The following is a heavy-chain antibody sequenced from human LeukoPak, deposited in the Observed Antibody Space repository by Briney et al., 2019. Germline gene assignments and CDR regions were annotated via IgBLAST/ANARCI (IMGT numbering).Heavy chain of an antibody. Sequence: PSETLSLTCAVYGGSFSGYYWSWIRQPPGKGLEWIGEINHSGSTNYNPSLKSRVTMSVDTSKNQFSLKLSSVTAADTAVYYCARERYYYGSGSYYYMDVWGKGTTVTISS. D-gene: IGHD3-10*01. J-gene: IGHJ6*03. CDR1: GGSFSGYY. V-gene: IGHV4-34*01. CDR3: ARERYYYGSGSYYYMDV. CDR2: INHSGST.